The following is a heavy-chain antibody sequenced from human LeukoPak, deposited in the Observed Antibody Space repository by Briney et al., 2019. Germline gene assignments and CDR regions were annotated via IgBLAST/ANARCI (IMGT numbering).Heavy chain of an antibody. D-gene: IGHD3-10*02. J-gene: IGHJ4*02. CDR2: IYYSGST. CDR1: GYSISSSNW. V-gene: IGHV4-28*01. CDR3: AGMDWGYYYVVDY. Sequence: PSETLSLTCAVSGYSISSSNWWGWIRQPPGKGLEWIGYIYYSGSTYYNPSLKSRVTMSVDTSKNQFSLKLSSVTAVDTAVYYCAGMDWGYYYVVDYWGQGTLVTVSS.